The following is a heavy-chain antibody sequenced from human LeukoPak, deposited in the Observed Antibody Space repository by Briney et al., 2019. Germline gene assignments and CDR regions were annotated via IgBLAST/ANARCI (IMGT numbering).Heavy chain of an antibody. V-gene: IGHV3-30-3*01. J-gene: IGHJ4*02. CDR3: VRDRCSSCHYFDC. CDR2: ISYDGSNK. CDR1: GFTFSSYA. Sequence: PGRSLRLSCAASGFTFSSYAMHWVRQAPDKGLEWVAVISYDGSNKYYADSVKGRFTISRDTSKNTLYLHMNSLRADDTAMYYCVRDRCSSCHYFDCWGQGTLVTVSS. D-gene: IGHD2-2*01.